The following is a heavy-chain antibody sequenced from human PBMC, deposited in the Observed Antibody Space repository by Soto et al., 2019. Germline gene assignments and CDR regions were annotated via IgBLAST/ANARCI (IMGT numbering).Heavy chain of an antibody. D-gene: IGHD6-13*01. J-gene: IGHJ4*02. CDR2: INPNSGGT. V-gene: IGHV1-2*04. Sequence: ASVKVSCKASGYTFTGYYMHWVRQAPGQGLEWMGWINPNSGGTNYAQKFQGWVTMTRDTSISTAYMELSRLRSDDTAVYYCARDFGAAAGYYFDYWGQGTLVTVSS. CDR3: ARDFGAAAGYYFDY. CDR1: GYTFTGYY.